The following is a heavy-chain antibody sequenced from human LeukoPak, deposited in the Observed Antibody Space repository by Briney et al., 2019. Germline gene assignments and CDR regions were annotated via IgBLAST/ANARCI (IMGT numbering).Heavy chain of an antibody. CDR3: ARPLGITGTTPFDF. CDR1: GFTFNDSG. Sequence: GGSLRLSCVASGFTFNDSGMSWVRQAPGKGLEWISGINWNGRSRGYADSVKGRFTISRDNAKNSLHLEMNSLRAEDTALYFCARPLGITGTTPFDFWGQGTRVTVSS. J-gene: IGHJ4*02. D-gene: IGHD1-7*01. V-gene: IGHV3-20*04. CDR2: INWNGRSR.